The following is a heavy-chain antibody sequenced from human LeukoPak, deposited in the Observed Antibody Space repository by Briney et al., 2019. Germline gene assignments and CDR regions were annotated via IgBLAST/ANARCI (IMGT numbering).Heavy chain of an antibody. V-gene: IGHV3-30*04. Sequence: GRSLRLSCAASGFTFSSYAMHWVRQAPGKGLEWVAVISYDGSNKYYADSVKGRFTISRDNSKNTLYLQMNSLRAEDTAVYYCAKDPYDYGDYESAFDIWGQGTMVTVSS. J-gene: IGHJ3*02. D-gene: IGHD4-17*01. CDR1: GFTFSSYA. CDR3: AKDPYDYGDYESAFDI. CDR2: ISYDGSNK.